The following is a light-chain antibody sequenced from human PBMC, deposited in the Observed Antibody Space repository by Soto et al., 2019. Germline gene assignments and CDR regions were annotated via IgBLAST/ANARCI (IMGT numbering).Light chain of an antibody. J-gene: IGLJ1*01. V-gene: IGLV2-14*01. Sequence: VLTQPACVYGSPGQSITISFTGTSRDVGGYNYVSWCQQHPGKAPKLMIYDVRNRPPGVSNRFSGSKSVDTASLTISGLQAEDEADYYFSSFTTISTYVFGTGTKVPS. CDR3: SSFTTISTYV. CDR1: SRDVGGYNY. CDR2: DVR.